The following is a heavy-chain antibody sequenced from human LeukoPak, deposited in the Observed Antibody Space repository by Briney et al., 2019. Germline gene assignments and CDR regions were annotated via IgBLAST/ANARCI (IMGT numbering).Heavy chain of an antibody. Sequence: SETLSLTCTVSGVSISSSSYYWSWIRQPAGKGLEWIGRIYTSGSTNYNPSLKSRVTISVDTSKNQFSLKLSSVTAADTAVYYCARATITIFGVDYYYYYYMDVWGKGTTVTVSS. D-gene: IGHD3-3*01. CDR3: ARATITIFGVDYYYYYYMDV. CDR1: GVSISSSSYY. CDR2: IYTSGST. J-gene: IGHJ6*03. V-gene: IGHV4-61*02.